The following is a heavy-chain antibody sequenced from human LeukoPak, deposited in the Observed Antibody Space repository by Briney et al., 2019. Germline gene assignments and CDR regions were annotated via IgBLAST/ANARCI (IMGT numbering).Heavy chain of an antibody. Sequence: GSLRLSCVASGFRFSNYSMNWVRQAPGKGLEWVSYISSSGTTMYYADSVKGRFTISRDNAKNSLYLQINSLRAEDTAVYYCARDLGYSYGYWGQGTLVTVSS. CDR3: ARDLGYSYGY. CDR1: GFRFSNYS. D-gene: IGHD5-18*01. J-gene: IGHJ4*02. CDR2: ISSSGTTM. V-gene: IGHV3-48*04.